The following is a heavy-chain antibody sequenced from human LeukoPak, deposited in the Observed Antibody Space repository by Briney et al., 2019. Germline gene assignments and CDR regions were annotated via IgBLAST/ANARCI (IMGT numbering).Heavy chain of an antibody. CDR2: INHSGST. V-gene: IGHV4-34*01. D-gene: IGHD5-18*01. Sequence: SETLSLTCAVYGGSFSGYYWSWIRQPPGKGLEWIGEINHSGSTNYNPSLKSRVTISVDTSKNQFSLKLSSVTAADTAVYYCASGGEYSSAPFDYWGQGTLVTVSS. CDR3: ASGGEYSSAPFDY. CDR1: GGSFSGYY. J-gene: IGHJ4*02.